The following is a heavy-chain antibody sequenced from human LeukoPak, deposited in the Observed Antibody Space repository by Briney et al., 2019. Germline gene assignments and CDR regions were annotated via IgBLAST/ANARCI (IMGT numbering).Heavy chain of an antibody. V-gene: IGHV1-2*02. J-gene: IGHJ4*02. Sequence: ASVKASCKASGYTFTGYYMHWVRQAPGQGLEWMGWINPNSGGTNYAQKFQGRVTMTRDTSISTAYMELSRLRSDDTAVYYCARVESIAAAGYFDYWGQGTLVTVSS. CDR3: ARVESIAAAGYFDY. D-gene: IGHD6-13*01. CDR1: GYTFTGYY. CDR2: INPNSGGT.